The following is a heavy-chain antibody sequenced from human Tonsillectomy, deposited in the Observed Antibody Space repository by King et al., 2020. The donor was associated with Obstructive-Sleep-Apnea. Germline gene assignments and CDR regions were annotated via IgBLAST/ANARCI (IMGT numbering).Heavy chain of an antibody. D-gene: IGHD6-13*01. CDR1: GGSFSDYY. V-gene: IGHV4-34*01. J-gene: IGHJ5*02. CDR2: INHRGRT. CDR3: ARGSGAAAVNWFDP. Sequence: VQLQQWGAGLLKPSETLSLTCAVYGGSFSDYYWSWIRQPPGKGLEWIGEINHRGRTNYNPSLKRRVTISADTSNNQFSLKLSSVTAADTAVFYCARGSGAAAVNWFDPWGQGTLVTVSS.